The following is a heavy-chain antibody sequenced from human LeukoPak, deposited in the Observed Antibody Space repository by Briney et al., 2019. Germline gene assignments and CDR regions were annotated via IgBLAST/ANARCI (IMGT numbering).Heavy chain of an antibody. CDR3: ARSKIDSGSPVWFDP. J-gene: IGHJ5*02. CDR2: INHSGST. D-gene: IGHD1-26*01. V-gene: IGHV4-34*01. Sequence: ASETLSLTCAVYGGSFSGYYWSWIRQPPGKGLEWIGEINHSGSTNYNPSLKSRVTISVDTSKNQFSLKLSSVTAADTAVYYCARSKIDSGSPVWFDPWGQGTLVTVSS. CDR1: GGSFSGYY.